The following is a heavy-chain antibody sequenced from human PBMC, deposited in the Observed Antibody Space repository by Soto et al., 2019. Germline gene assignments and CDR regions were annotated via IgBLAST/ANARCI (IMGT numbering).Heavy chain of an antibody. Sequence: GESRKISCKGSGYSFTSYWIGWVRQMPGKGLEWMGIIYPGGSDTRYSPSFQGQVTISADKSISTAYLQWSSLKASDTAMYYCARLLQTTVYYYYGMDVWGQGTTVTVSS. CDR3: ARLLQTTVYYYYGMDV. V-gene: IGHV5-51*01. D-gene: IGHD4-17*01. CDR1: GYSFTSYW. J-gene: IGHJ6*02. CDR2: IYPGGSDT.